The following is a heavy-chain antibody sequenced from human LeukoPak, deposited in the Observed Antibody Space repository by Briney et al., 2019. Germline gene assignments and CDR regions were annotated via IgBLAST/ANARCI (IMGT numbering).Heavy chain of an antibody. J-gene: IGHJ5*02. CDR1: GFTFSSYW. CDR2: IKQDGSEK. V-gene: IGHV3-7*01. D-gene: IGHD6-19*01. Sequence: GGSLRLSCAASGFTFSSYWMSWVRQAPGKGLEWVANIKQDGSEKYYVDSVKGRFTISRDNAKNSLYLQMNSLRAEDTAVYYCARDPGIAVADDWFDPWGQGTLVTVSS. CDR3: ARDPGIAVADDWFDP.